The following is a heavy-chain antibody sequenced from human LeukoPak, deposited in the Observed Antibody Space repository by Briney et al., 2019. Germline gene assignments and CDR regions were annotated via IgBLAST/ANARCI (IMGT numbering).Heavy chain of an antibody. CDR2: IYYSGST. Sequence: PSETLSLTCTVSGGSISSYYWSWIRQPPGKGLEWIGYIYYSGSTNYNPSLKSRVTISVDTSKNQFSLKLSSVTAADTAVYYCARGGSSSGWRGDAFDIWGQGTMVTVSS. J-gene: IGHJ3*02. CDR3: ARGGSSSGWRGDAFDI. D-gene: IGHD6-19*01. CDR1: GGSISSYY. V-gene: IGHV4-59*01.